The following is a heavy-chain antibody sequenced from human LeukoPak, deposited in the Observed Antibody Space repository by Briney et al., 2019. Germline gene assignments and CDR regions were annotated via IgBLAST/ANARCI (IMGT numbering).Heavy chain of an antibody. CDR3: AKDPGGYYFDN. J-gene: IGHJ4*02. Sequence: SGKSLRLSCAASGFTFSSFAMHWVRQAPGKGLEWVAVISFEGRNKYYADSLKGRFTISRDNSKNTLYLQMNSLRGEGTAVYYCAKDPGGYYFDNWGQGTVVTVSS. CDR1: GFTFSSFA. V-gene: IGHV3-30*18. D-gene: IGHD1-14*01. CDR2: ISFEGRNK.